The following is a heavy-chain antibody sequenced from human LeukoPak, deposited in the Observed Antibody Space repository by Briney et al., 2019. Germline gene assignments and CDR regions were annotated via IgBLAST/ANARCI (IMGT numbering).Heavy chain of an antibody. CDR2: IYYSGST. D-gene: IGHD2-15*01. J-gene: IGHJ5*02. V-gene: IGHV4-39*07. Sequence: SETLSLTCSVSGGSISSSSYYWGWIRQPPGKGLEWIGSIYYSGSTYYNPSLKSRVTISLDTSKNQFSLKLSSVTAADTAVYYCASPGGSLNWFDPWGQGTLAIVSS. CDR1: GGSISSSSYY. CDR3: ASPGGSLNWFDP.